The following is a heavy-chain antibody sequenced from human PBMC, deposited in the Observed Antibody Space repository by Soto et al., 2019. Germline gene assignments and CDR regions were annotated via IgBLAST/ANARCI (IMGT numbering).Heavy chain of an antibody. D-gene: IGHD2-8*01. CDR3: GRDAGCPSDY. CDR1: GFTFSSYW. Sequence: EVQLVESGGGLVQPGGSLRLSCAASGFTFSSYWMTWARQAPGKGLEWVASMNRDGSEKRYVDSVEGRFTISRDNAKNSLFLQMNSLSPVDTAVYYCGRDAGCPSDYWGQGSLVTVSS. J-gene: IGHJ4*02. V-gene: IGHV3-7*01. CDR2: MNRDGSEK.